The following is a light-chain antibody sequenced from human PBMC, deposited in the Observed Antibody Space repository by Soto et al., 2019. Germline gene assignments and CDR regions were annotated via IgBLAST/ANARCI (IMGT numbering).Light chain of an antibody. V-gene: IGKV3-11*01. J-gene: IGKJ4*01. Sequence: EIGLTQSPATLSLSPGERATRACRASQSVSSYIVWYRQKPGQAPRLLIYDASNRATGVPARFSGSGSGTDFTLTISSLEPEDFAVYYCQQRSNWPPLTFGGGTKVEIK. CDR2: DAS. CDR1: QSVSSY. CDR3: QQRSNWPPLT.